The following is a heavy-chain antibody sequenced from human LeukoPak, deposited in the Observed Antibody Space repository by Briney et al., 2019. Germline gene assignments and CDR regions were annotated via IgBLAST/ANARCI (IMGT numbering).Heavy chain of an antibody. Sequence: SETLSLTCTVSGGSISSYYWSWIRQPPGKGLVGIGYIYYSGSTNYNPSLKSRVTISVDTSKNQFSLKLSSVTAADTAVYYCAAGGYSGYDDFDYWGQGTLVTVSS. CDR2: IYYSGST. V-gene: IGHV4-59*01. J-gene: IGHJ4*02. CDR3: AAGGYSGYDDFDY. D-gene: IGHD5-12*01. CDR1: GGSISSYY.